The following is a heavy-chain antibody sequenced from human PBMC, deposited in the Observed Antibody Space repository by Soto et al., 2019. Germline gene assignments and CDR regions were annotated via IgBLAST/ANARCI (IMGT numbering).Heavy chain of an antibody. D-gene: IGHD2-2*01. CDR3: ARYCSSTSCYAFTNNYYYGMDV. Sequence: QVPLVQSGAEVKKPGASVKVSCKASGHTFTSYGISWVRQAPGQGLEWMGWISAYNGNTNYAQKLQGRVTMTTDTSTSTAYMELRSLRSDDTAVYYCARYCSSTSCYAFTNNYYYGMDVWGQGTTVTVSS. CDR2: ISAYNGNT. CDR1: GHTFTSYG. J-gene: IGHJ6*02. V-gene: IGHV1-18*01.